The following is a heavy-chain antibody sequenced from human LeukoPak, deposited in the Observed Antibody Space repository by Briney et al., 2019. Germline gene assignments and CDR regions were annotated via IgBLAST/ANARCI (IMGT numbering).Heavy chain of an antibody. CDR1: GFTFSTSA. CDR2: ISGSGVT. CDR3: AKDLNWGGR. Sequence: GRSLRLSCAASGFTFSTSAMTWVRQAPGKGLEWVSGISGSGVTDYADSVKGRFTISRDNSKNTLYLQMNSLRAEDTAVYYCAKDLNWGGRWGQGTLVTVSS. V-gene: IGHV3-23*01. D-gene: IGHD7-27*01. J-gene: IGHJ4*02.